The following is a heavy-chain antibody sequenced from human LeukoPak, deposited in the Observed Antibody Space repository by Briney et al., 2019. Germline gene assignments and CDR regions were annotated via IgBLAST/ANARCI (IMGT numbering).Heavy chain of an antibody. CDR3: ARGQDPMIVVETLPDY. D-gene: IGHD3-22*01. J-gene: IGHJ4*02. CDR2: IKQDGSEK. V-gene: IGHV3-7*01. Sequence: GGSLRLSCAASGFTFGSYWMSWVRQAPGKGLEWVANIKQDGSEKYYVDSVKGRFTISRDNAKNSLYLQMNSLRAEDTAVYYCARGQDPMIVVETLPDYWGQGTLVTVSS. CDR1: GFTFGSYW.